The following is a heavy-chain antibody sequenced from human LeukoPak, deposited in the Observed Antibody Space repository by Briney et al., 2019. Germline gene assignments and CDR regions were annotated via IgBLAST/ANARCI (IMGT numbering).Heavy chain of an antibody. D-gene: IGHD6-19*01. CDR1: GFTFSSYW. CDR2: ISWNSGNI. J-gene: IGHJ4*02. V-gene: IGHV3-9*01. CDR3: VKDRYSSGWGYFDY. Sequence: PGGSLRLSCAASGFTFSSYWMHWVRQAPGKGLEWVSGISWNSGNIGYADSVTGRFTVSRDNARNSLYLQMNSLRAEDTALYYCVKDRYSSGWGYFDYWGQGTLVTVSS.